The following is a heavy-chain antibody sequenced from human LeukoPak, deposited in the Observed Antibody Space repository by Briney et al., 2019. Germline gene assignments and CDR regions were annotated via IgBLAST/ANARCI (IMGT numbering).Heavy chain of an antibody. CDR2: VSWNSGNI. CDR1: GFTFDDYA. Sequence: PGRSLRLSCAASGFTFDDYAMHWVRQAPGKGLEWVSGVSWNSGNIGYADSVKGRFTISRDNAKNSLYLQMNSLRTEDTAFYYCAKDIYNSAWYGALDYWGQGTLVTVSS. CDR3: AKDIYNSAWYGALDY. V-gene: IGHV3-9*01. J-gene: IGHJ4*02. D-gene: IGHD6-19*01.